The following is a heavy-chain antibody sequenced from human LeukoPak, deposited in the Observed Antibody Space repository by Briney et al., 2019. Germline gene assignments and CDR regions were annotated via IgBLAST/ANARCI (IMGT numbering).Heavy chain of an antibody. CDR3: AIEYSSLNYFDY. CDR2: ISWDGGST. D-gene: IGHD6-6*01. V-gene: IGHV3-43*01. Sequence: GGSLRLSCAASGLTFDDYTMHWVRQAPGKGLEWVSLISWDGGSTYYADSVKGRFTISRDNSKNSLYLQMNSLRTEDTALYYCAIEYSSLNYFDYWGQGTLVTVSS. J-gene: IGHJ4*02. CDR1: GLTFDDYT.